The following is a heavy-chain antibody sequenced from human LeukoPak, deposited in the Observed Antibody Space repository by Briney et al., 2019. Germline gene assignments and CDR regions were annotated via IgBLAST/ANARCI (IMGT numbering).Heavy chain of an antibody. D-gene: IGHD4-17*01. V-gene: IGHV4-30-4*01. CDR1: GGSIRSGDYY. J-gene: IGHJ6*04. CDR3: ARIDYADYVLGGMDV. CDR2: IFYSGSA. Sequence: SETLSLTCTVSGGSIRSGDYYWNWIRQPPGKDLEWIGYIFYSGSAYYNPSLKSRVTISVDTSKNQFSLKLTSVTAAGTAVYYCARIDYADYVLGGMDVWGKGTTVTVSS.